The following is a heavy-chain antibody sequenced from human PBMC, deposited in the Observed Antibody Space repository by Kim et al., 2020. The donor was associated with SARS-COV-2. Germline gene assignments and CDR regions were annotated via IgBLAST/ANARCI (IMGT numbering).Heavy chain of an antibody. CDR2: ITSDGSTT. D-gene: IGHD6-25*01. CDR1: GFSFDKYW. J-gene: IGHJ3*02. Sequence: GGSLRLSCATSGFSFDKYWMHWVRQAPGKELVWVARITSDGSTTSYADSVKGRLTVSRDNAKNAVYLQMDSLRADDTAVYYCARGHASGNQYDTFDTWGQGTMVSVPS. CDR3: ARGHASGNQYDTFDT. V-gene: IGHV3-74*01.